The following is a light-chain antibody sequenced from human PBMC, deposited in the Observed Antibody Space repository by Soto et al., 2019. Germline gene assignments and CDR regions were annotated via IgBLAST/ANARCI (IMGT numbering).Light chain of an antibody. J-gene: IGKJ1*01. V-gene: IGKV1-5*03. CDR3: QQYHIYSGT. Sequence: DIQMTKSPSTLSASVGDRVTITCRASQTIDSWLAWYQQRPGKPPNLLIYKASTLASGVPSRFSGSGSGTEFTLTINGLQPDDFATYYCQQYHIYSGTFGQVT. CDR1: QTIDSW. CDR2: KAS.